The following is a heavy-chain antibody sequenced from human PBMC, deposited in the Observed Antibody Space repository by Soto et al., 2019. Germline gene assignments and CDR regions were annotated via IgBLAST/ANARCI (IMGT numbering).Heavy chain of an antibody. D-gene: IGHD3-22*01. CDR3: ARDRGTMIVVVTTDAFDI. J-gene: IGHJ3*02. Sequence: GASVKVSCKASGYTFTGYYMHWVRQAPGQGLEWMGWINPNSGGTNYAQKFQGWVTMTTGTSTSTAYMELRSLRSDDTAVYYCARDRGTMIVVVTTDAFDIWGQGTMVTVSS. V-gene: IGHV1-2*04. CDR2: INPNSGGT. CDR1: GYTFTGYY.